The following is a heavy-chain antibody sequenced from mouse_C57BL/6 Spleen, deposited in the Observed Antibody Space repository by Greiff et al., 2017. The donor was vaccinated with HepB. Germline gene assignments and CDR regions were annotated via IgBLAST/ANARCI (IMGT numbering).Heavy chain of an antibody. D-gene: IGHD2-1*01. J-gene: IGHJ4*01. V-gene: IGHV1-55*01. CDR3: ARRGGNFT. CDR2: IYPGSGST. Sequence: VQLQQSGAELVKPGASVKMSCKASGYTFTSYWITWVKQRPGQGLEWIGDIYPGSGSTKYNEKFKSKATLTVDTSSSTAYMQLSSLTSEYSAVYYCARRGGNFTWGQGTSVTVSS. CDR1: GYTFTSYW.